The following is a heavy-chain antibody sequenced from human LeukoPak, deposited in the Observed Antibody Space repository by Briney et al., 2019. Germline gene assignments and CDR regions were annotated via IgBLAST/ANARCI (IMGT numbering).Heavy chain of an antibody. CDR2: INPNSGGT. D-gene: IGHD3-10*01. J-gene: IGHJ6*03. Sequence: GASVKVSCKASGYTFTGYYMHWVRQAPGQGLEWMGWINPNSGGTNYAQKFQGRVTMTRETSISTAYMELSRLRSEDTAVYYCARGPRITLIRGGQWYYYMDVWGKGTTVTISS. CDR3: ARGPRITLIRGGQWYYYMDV. V-gene: IGHV1-2*02. CDR1: GYTFTGYY.